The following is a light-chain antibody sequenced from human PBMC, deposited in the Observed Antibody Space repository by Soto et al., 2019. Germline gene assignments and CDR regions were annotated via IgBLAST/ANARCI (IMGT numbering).Light chain of an antibody. CDR3: SSYTGIYSLI. Sequence: QSALSQPRSVSGSPGQSVSISCTGTSGDVGRYNYVSWYQQHPGKVPKLIIFDVTNRPSGFPDRFSGSKSGNTASLTISGLQAEEEADYYCSSYTGIYSLIFGGGTKVTVL. J-gene: IGLJ2*01. CDR1: SGDVGRYNY. V-gene: IGLV2-11*01. CDR2: DVT.